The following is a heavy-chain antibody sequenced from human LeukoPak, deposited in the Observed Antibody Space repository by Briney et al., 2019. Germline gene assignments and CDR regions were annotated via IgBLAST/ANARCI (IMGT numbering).Heavy chain of an antibody. J-gene: IGHJ4*02. CDR2: IGPNGAST. D-gene: IGHD3-9*01. CDR3: VKDLTGTWSFDY. CDR1: GFTFSNHF. V-gene: IGHV3-64D*06. Sequence: PGGSLRLSCSTSGFTFSNHFMHWVRQAPGKGLEYVSSIGPNGASTLYADSVKGRFTISRDNSKNALCLQLTSLRLEDTALYYCVKDLTGTWSFDYWGQGTLVTVSS.